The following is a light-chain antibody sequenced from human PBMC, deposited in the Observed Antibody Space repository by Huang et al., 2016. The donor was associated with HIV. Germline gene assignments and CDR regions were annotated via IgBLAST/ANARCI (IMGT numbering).Light chain of an antibody. CDR2: GAS. Sequence: EIVLTQSPATLSASPGETATLSCRASQSVGPNLAWYQQKRGQAPRLLIYGASTRATGIPGRFSGSVSGTEFTVTISSLQSEDFAVYYCQQYNDWPLTFGGGTKVEIK. J-gene: IGKJ4*01. CDR3: QQYNDWPLT. CDR1: QSVGPN. V-gene: IGKV3D-15*01.